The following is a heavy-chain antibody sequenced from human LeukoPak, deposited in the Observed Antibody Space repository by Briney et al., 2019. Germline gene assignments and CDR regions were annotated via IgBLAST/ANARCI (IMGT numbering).Heavy chain of an antibody. D-gene: IGHD6-13*01. CDR1: GGSISSGGYS. J-gene: IGHJ5*02. CDR2: IYHSGST. V-gene: IGHV4-30-2*01. Sequence: SETLPLTCAVSGGSISSGGYSWSWIRQPPGKGLEWIGYIYHSGSTYYNPSLKSRVTISVDRSKNQFSLKLSSVTAADTAVYYCARETAAGTNWFDPWGQGTLVTVSS. CDR3: ARETAAGTNWFDP.